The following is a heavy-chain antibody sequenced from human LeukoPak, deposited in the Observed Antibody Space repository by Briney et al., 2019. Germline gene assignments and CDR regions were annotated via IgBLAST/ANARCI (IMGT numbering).Heavy chain of an antibody. J-gene: IGHJ4*02. CDR2: IYYSGST. D-gene: IGHD3-22*01. CDR3: ARLSSGYYLSLDH. V-gene: IGHV4-59*01. CDR1: SGSISSFY. Sequence: KPSETLSLTCTVSSGSISSFYWSWIRQPPGKGLEWIGYIYYSGSTNYNPSLKSRVTISVDTSKNQFSLKLSSVTAADTAVYYCARLSSGYYLSLDHWGQGTLVTVSS.